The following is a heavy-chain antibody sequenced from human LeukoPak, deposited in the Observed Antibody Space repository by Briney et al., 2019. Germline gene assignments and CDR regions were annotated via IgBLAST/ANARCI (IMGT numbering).Heavy chain of an antibody. CDR1: GFSFSSYD. J-gene: IGHJ4*02. D-gene: IGHD3-10*01. CDR3: AKEVRESAWFYFDY. V-gene: IGHV3-23*01. Sequence: GGSLRLSCAASGFSFSSYDMSWVRQAPGKGLEWVSGIRGSGGGTFYADSVKGRFTISRDNSKNTLNLQMNSLRAEDTAVYYCAKEVRESAWFYFDYWGQGTLATVSS. CDR2: IRGSGGGT.